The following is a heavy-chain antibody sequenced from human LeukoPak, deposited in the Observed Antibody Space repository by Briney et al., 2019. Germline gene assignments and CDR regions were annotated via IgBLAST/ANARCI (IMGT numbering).Heavy chain of an antibody. D-gene: IGHD3-10*01. CDR1: GGSISSGGYY. CDR2: IYYSGST. Sequence: SETLSLTCTVSGGSISSGGYYWSWIRQHPGKGLEWIGYIYYSGSTYYNLSLKSRVTISVDTSKNQFSLKLSSVTAADTAVYYCAGLRLVRGVISQKYWFDPWGQGTLVTVSS. CDR3: AGLRLVRGVISQKYWFDP. V-gene: IGHV4-31*03. J-gene: IGHJ5*02.